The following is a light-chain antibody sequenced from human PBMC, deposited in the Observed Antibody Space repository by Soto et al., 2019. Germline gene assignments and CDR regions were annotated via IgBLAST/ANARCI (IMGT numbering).Light chain of an antibody. CDR2: DVT. CDR1: SSDVGGYNY. V-gene: IGLV2-14*01. CDR3: SSYTSSSTIVV. J-gene: IGLJ2*01. Sequence: QSALTQPASVSGSPGQSITISCTGTSSDVGGYNYVSWYQQHPGKAPQLMIYDVTNRPSGVSNRFSGAKSGNTACLTISGLQADDEADYYCSSYTSSSTIVVFGRGTKVTVL.